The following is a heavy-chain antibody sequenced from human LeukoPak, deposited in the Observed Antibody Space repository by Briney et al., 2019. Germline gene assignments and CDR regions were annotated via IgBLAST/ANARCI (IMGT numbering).Heavy chain of an antibody. V-gene: IGHV1-46*01. Sequence: ASVKVSCKASGYTFTGYYMHWVRQAPGQGLEWMGIINPSGGSTSYAQKFQGRVTMTRDTSTSTVYMELSSLRSEDTAVYYCARFRETTVAPDASDIWGQGTMVTVSS. D-gene: IGHD4-11*01. J-gene: IGHJ3*02. CDR3: ARFRETTVAPDASDI. CDR1: GYTFTGYY. CDR2: INPSGGST.